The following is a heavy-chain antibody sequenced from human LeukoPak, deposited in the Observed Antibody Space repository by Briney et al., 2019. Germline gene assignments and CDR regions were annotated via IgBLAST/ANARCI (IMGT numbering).Heavy chain of an antibody. V-gene: IGHV4-59*01. CDR2: ICYSGST. CDR1: GGSISSYY. D-gene: IGHD3-10*01. CDR3: ARDRIGSAY. Sequence: SETLSLTCTVSGGSISSYYWSWIRQPPGKGLEWIGYICYSGSTNYNPSLKSRVTISVDTSKNQFSLKLSSVTAADTAVYYCARDRIGSAYWGQGTLVTVSS. J-gene: IGHJ4*02.